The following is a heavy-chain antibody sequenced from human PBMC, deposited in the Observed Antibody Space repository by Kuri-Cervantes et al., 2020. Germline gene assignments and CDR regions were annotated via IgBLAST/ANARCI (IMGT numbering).Heavy chain of an antibody. CDR3: ASHGYSGYGWIKTPIDAFDI. Sequence: GGSLRLSCKASGYTFTGYYMHWVRQAPGQGLEWMGWINPNSGGTNYAQKFQGRVTMTRDTSISTAYMELSRLRSDDTAVYYCASHGYSGYGWIKTPIDAFDIWGQGTMVTVSS. CDR1: GYTFTGYY. J-gene: IGHJ3*02. V-gene: IGHV1-2*02. D-gene: IGHD5-12*01. CDR2: INPNSGGT.